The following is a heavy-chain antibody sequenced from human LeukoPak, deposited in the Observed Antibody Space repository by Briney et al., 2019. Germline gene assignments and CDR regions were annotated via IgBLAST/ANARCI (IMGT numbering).Heavy chain of an antibody. J-gene: IGHJ4*02. V-gene: IGHV4-39*01. Sequence: PSETLSLTCTVSGGSISSSSYYWGWIRQPPGKGLEWIGSIYYSGRTYHNPSLKSRVTISVDTSKNQFSLKVSSVTAADTAVYYCASRIAVALNYFDYWGQGTLVTVSS. CDR3: ASRIAVALNYFDY. CDR1: GGSISSSSYY. CDR2: IYYSGRT. D-gene: IGHD6-19*01.